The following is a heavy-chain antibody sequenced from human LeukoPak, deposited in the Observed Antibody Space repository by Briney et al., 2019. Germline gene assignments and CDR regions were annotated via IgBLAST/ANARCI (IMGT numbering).Heavy chain of an antibody. D-gene: IGHD3-3*01. CDR1: GGSISSYY. CDR2: IYYSGGT. Sequence: PSETLSLTCTVSGGSISSYYWSWIRQPPGKGLEWIGYIYYSGGTNYNPSLKSRVTISVDTSKNQFSLKLSSVTAADTAVYYCARDLGRITIFGVAPGAFDIWGQGTMVTVSS. J-gene: IGHJ3*02. CDR3: ARDLGRITIFGVAPGAFDI. V-gene: IGHV4-59*12.